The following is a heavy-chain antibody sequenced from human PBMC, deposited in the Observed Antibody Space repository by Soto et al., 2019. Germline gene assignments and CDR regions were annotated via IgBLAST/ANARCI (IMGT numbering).Heavy chain of an antibody. CDR1: GYTFTSYG. D-gene: IGHD3-22*01. Sequence: QVPLVQSGAEVKKPGASVKVSCKASGYTFTSYGISWVRQAPGQGLEWMGWISAYNGNTNYAQKLQGRVTMTTDTSTSTAYMELRSLRSDDTAVYYCASNLPYGYYYDSSGYYLFDYWGQGTLVTVSS. CDR3: ASNLPYGYYYDSSGYYLFDY. V-gene: IGHV1-18*01. CDR2: ISAYNGNT. J-gene: IGHJ4*02.